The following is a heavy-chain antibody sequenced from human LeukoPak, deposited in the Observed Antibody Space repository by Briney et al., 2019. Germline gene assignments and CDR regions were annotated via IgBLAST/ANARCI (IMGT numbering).Heavy chain of an antibody. J-gene: IGHJ4*02. CDR3: ARGRGLEY. CDR1: GFTFNNFW. Sequence: PGGSLRLSCAASGFTFNNFWMNWVRQAPGKGLEWVANIKPDGSDKYYVDSVKGRFTISRDNAKNSLFLQMNSLRAEDTAVYYCARGRGLEYWGQGTLVTVSS. CDR2: IKPDGSDK. V-gene: IGHV3-7*01.